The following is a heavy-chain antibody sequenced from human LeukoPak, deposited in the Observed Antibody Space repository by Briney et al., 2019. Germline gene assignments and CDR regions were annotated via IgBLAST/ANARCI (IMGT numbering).Heavy chain of an antibody. CDR1: GFSFSSYS. D-gene: IGHD3-22*01. CDR2: MSYDRTTT. Sequence: GGSLRLSCVASGFSFSSYSMHWVRQAPGKGLEWVAVMSYDRTTTFYGDSVEGRFTISRDNSKNTLYLQMNSLRPEDTAVYYCARGLPGVYYYDSSGYGGYAFDIWGQGTMVTVSS. V-gene: IGHV3-30*04. J-gene: IGHJ3*02. CDR3: ARGLPGVYYYDSSGYGGYAFDI.